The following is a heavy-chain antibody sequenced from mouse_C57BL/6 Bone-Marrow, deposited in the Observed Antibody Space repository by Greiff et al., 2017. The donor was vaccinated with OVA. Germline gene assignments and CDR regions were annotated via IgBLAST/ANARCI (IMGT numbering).Heavy chain of an antibody. Sequence: EVMLVESGGGLVKPGGSLKLSCAASGFTFSDYGMHWVRQAPEKGLEWVAYISSGSSTIYYADTVKGRFTISRDNAKNTLFLQMTSLRSEDTARYYCAHFYFDYWGQGTTLTVSS. CDR3: AHFYFDY. CDR1: GFTFSDYG. V-gene: IGHV5-17*01. CDR2: ISSGSSTI. J-gene: IGHJ2*01.